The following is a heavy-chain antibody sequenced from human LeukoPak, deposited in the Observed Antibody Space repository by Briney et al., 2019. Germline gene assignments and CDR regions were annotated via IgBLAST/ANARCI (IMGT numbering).Heavy chain of an antibody. J-gene: IGHJ2*01. CDR2: IYYSGST. D-gene: IGHD3-16*02. Sequence: KPSETLSLTCTVSGGSISSYYWSWIRQPPGKGLEWIGYIYYSGSTNYNPSLKSRVTISVDTSKNQFSLKLSSVTAADTAVYYCARSPRMITFGGVIVGYFGLWGRGTLVTVSS. CDR3: ARSPRMITFGGVIVGYFGL. CDR1: GGSISSYY. V-gene: IGHV4-59*01.